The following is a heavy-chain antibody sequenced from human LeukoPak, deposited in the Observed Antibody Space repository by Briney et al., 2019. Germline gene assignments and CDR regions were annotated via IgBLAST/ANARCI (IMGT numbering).Heavy chain of an antibody. Sequence: SGPALVKPTQTLTLTCTFSGFSLSTSGMCVSWIRQPPGKALEWLALIDWDDDKYYSTSLKTRLTISKDTSKNQVVLTMTNMDPVDTATYYCARIYDSSGWGAFDIWGQGTMVTVSS. V-gene: IGHV2-70*01. CDR3: ARIYDSSGWGAFDI. J-gene: IGHJ3*02. CDR2: IDWDDDK. CDR1: GFSLSTSGMC. D-gene: IGHD3-22*01.